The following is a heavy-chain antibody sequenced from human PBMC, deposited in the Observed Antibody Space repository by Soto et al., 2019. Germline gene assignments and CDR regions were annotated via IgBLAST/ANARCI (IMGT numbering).Heavy chain of an antibody. CDR1: GYTFTGYY. CDR3: ARVKTPARYCSGGSCYSPFDY. J-gene: IGHJ4*02. D-gene: IGHD2-15*01. Sequence: QVQLVQSGAEVKKPGASVKVSCKASGYTFTGYYMHWVRQAPGQGLEWMGWINPNSGGTNYAQKFKGWVTMTREASISTAYMELCRLRSDDTAVYYCARVKTPARYCSGGSCYSPFDYWGQGTLVTVSS. CDR2: INPNSGGT. V-gene: IGHV1-2*04.